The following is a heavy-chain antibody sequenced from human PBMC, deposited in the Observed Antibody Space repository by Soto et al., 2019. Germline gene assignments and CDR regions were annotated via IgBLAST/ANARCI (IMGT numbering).Heavy chain of an antibody. Sequence: PGGSLRLSCAASGFTFSSYGIHWVRQAPGKGLEWVALISYDGTDKYYADSVKGRFTISRDNSKNTLYLQMSSLGPEDTAVYYCVKERYAQLWLEDYGMDVWGQGTTVPVSS. CDR1: GFTFSSYG. V-gene: IGHV3-30*18. J-gene: IGHJ6*02. D-gene: IGHD5-18*01. CDR3: VKERYAQLWLEDYGMDV. CDR2: ISYDGTDK.